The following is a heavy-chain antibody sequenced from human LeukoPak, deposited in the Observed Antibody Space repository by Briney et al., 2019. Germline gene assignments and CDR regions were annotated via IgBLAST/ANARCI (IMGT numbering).Heavy chain of an antibody. CDR1: GFTFSHYA. Sequence: PGKSLRLSCAASGFTFSHYAMYWVLQAPGKGLEWVAVISYDGSNKYYAESVKGRFTISRDNSKNTLYLQMNSLRAEDTAVYYCARDNWGWDYWGQGTLVTVSS. CDR3: ARDNWGWDY. D-gene: IGHD7-27*01. CDR2: ISYDGSNK. V-gene: IGHV3-30-3*01. J-gene: IGHJ4*02.